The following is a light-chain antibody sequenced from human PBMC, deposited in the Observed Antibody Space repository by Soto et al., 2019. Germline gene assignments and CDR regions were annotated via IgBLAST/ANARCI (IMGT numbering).Light chain of an antibody. CDR3: QVWDSSSDHRV. Sequence: SYELTQPPSVSVAPGKTARITCGGNNIGSKSVHWYQQKSGQAPVLVIYYDSDRPSGIPERFSGSNSGNTATLTISRVEAGEEADYYCQVWDSSSDHRVFGGGTKVTVL. CDR2: YDS. J-gene: IGLJ3*02. CDR1: NIGSKS. V-gene: IGLV3-21*04.